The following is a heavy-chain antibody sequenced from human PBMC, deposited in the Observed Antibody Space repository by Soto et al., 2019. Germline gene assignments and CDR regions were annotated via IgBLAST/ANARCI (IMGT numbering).Heavy chain of an antibody. J-gene: IGHJ6*03. Sequence: SETLSLTCTVSGGSISSSSYYWGWIRQPPGKGLEWIGSIYYSGSTYYNPSLKSRVTISVDTSKNQFSLKLSSVTAADTAVYYCARHLYCSGGSCWYWIFTGYYYYMDVWGKGTTVTVSS. CDR2: IYYSGST. D-gene: IGHD2-15*01. CDR1: GGSISSSSYY. V-gene: IGHV4-39*01. CDR3: ARHLYCSGGSCWYWIFTGYYYYMDV.